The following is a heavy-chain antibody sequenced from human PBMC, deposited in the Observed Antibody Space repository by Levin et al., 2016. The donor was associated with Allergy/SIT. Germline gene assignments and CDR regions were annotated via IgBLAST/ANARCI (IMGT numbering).Heavy chain of an antibody. CDR2: IRSRANSYAA. V-gene: IGHV3-73*01. J-gene: IGHJ4*02. CDR3: AKVGHLYYFDY. Sequence: GGSLRLSCAVSGFTFSGSAVHWVRQASGKGLEWVGRIRSRANSYAAAYAASVKGRFIISRDDSKNTLYLQMNSLRTEDTAVYYCAKVGHLYYFDYWGQGTLVTVSS. CDR1: GFTFSGSA.